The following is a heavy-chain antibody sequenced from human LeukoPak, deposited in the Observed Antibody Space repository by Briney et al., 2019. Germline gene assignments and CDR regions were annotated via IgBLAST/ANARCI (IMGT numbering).Heavy chain of an antibody. D-gene: IGHD5-18*01. J-gene: IGHJ4*02. CDR2: INPNSGGT. CDR3: ARVLEGYSYGYDY. Sequence: ASVTVSCKASGYTFTGYYMHWVRQAPGQGLEWMGWINPNSGGTNYAQKFQGWVTMTRDMSISTAYMELSRLRSDDTAVYYCARVLEGYSYGYDYWGQGTLVTVSS. V-gene: IGHV1-2*04. CDR1: GYTFTGYY.